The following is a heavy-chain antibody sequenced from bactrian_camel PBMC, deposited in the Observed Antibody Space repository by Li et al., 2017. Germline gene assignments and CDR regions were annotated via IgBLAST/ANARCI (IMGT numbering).Heavy chain of an antibody. CDR3: AALDRPFLDGAIFCEREQYNY. D-gene: IGHD1*01. CDR2: FTTRARST. CDR1: RSSYGLNC. J-gene: IGHJ4*01. V-gene: IGHV3S1*01. Sequence: HVQLVESGGGSVQAGGSLTLSCVSRSSYGLNCLAWFRQAPGKEREGIAAFTTRARSTEYADSVKGRFTVSQDNAKNTLYLQMNSLKPEDTAMYYCAALDRPFLDGAIFCEREQYNYWGQGTQVTVS.